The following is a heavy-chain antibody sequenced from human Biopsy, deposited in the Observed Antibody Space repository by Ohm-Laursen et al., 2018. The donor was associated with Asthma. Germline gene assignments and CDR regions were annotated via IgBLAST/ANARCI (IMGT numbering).Heavy chain of an antibody. V-gene: IGHV3-30*06. Sequence: SLRLSCAATGFSFSNFAIHWVRQAPGKGLEWVGVISKDASTQDYADSVKGRFTMARDNSKNTLDLQVNSLREEDTAVYYCVRDGTDDAFDIWGQGTVVSVSS. J-gene: IGHJ3*02. CDR3: VRDGTDDAFDI. D-gene: IGHD1-1*01. CDR1: GFSFSNFA. CDR2: ISKDASTQ.